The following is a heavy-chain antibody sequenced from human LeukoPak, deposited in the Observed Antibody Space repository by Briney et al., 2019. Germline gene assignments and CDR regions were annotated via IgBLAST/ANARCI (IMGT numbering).Heavy chain of an antibody. CDR3: AKDVMGWLREYYFDF. CDR2: ITGGAHSA. J-gene: IGHJ4*02. CDR1: GFTFIRYA. Sequence: GGSLRLSCAASGFTFIRYAMSWVRQAPGKGLEWVSGITGGAHSAYYADSVKGRFTISRDNSKNTLYLQMNSLRAEDTAVYYCAKDVMGWLREYYFDFWGQGTLVTVSS. D-gene: IGHD5-12*01. V-gene: IGHV3-23*01.